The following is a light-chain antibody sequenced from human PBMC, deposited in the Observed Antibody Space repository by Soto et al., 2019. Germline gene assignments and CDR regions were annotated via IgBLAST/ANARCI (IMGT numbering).Light chain of an antibody. CDR3: QQYNNWPLT. J-gene: IGKJ4*01. CDR2: GAS. V-gene: IGKV3-15*01. CDR1: QSVYSN. Sequence: ETVMTQSPATLSVSPGERATLSCRASQSVYSNLAWYQRKPGQAPRLLIYGASTRATGIPARFSGSGSGTESTLTIISLQSEDFAVYYCQQYNNWPLTFGGGTKVEIK.